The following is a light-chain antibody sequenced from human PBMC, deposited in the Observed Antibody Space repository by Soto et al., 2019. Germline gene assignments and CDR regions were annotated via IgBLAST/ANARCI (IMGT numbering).Light chain of an antibody. CDR1: QIVSSIY. CDR3: QQYGSSRWT. V-gene: IGKV3-20*01. Sequence: EIVLTQSPGTLSLSPGERATLSCRASQIVSSIYLAWYQQKPGQAPRLLIYGASSRATCIPDRFSGSGSGTDFTLTISRLEPEDFAVYYCQQYGSSRWTFGQGTKVEI. J-gene: IGKJ1*01. CDR2: GAS.